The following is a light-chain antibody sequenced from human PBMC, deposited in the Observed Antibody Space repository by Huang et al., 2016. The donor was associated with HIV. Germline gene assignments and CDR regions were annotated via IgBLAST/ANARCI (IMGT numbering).Light chain of an antibody. CDR1: QTVSNN. Sequence: EIVMTQSQAYLSVSPGERATLSCRASQTVSNNLAWYQQKPGQAPRPLIYGASTRATGIPARFSGSGSGTEFTLTISSLQSEDFAVYSCQQYNKWPPTFGGGTKVEVK. V-gene: IGKV3-15*01. CDR3: QQYNKWPPT. J-gene: IGKJ4*01. CDR2: GAS.